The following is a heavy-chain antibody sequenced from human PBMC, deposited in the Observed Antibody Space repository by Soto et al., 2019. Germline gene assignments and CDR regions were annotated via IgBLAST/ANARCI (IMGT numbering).Heavy chain of an antibody. CDR3: ARRGTRPGGKAWYFDL. Sequence: QVQLVESGGGVVQPGRSLRLSCAASGFTFSSYGMHWVRQAPGKGLEWVAVISYDGSNKYYADSVKGRFNISRDNSKNTLYMQMNSLRAEDTAVYYCARRGTRPGGKAWYFDLWGRGTLVTVSS. CDR2: ISYDGSNK. V-gene: IGHV3-30*03. CDR1: GFTFSSYG. D-gene: IGHD2-15*01. J-gene: IGHJ2*01.